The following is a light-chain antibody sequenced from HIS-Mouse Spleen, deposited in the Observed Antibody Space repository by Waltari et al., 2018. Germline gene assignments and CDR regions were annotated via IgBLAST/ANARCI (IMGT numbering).Light chain of an antibody. CDR2: GAS. Sequence: EIVLTQSPGTLSLSPGERATLSCRASQCVSSSYLAWYQQKPGQAPRPPIYGASSRATGIPDRFSGSGSGTDFTLTISRLEPEDFAVYYCQQYGSSPPYTFGQGTKLEIK. CDR3: QQYGSSPPYT. V-gene: IGKV3-20*01. J-gene: IGKJ2*01. CDR1: QCVSSSY.